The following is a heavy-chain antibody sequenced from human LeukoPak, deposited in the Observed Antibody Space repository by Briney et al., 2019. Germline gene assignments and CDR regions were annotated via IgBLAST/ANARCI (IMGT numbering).Heavy chain of an antibody. CDR1: GGSISSSSYY. J-gene: IGHJ6*03. Sequence: SETLSLTCTVSGGSISSSSYYWGWIRQPPGKGLEWIGSIYYSGSTYYNPSLKSRVTISVDTSKNQFSLKLSSVTAADTAVYYWAKKSRQRLSYYSPYYRAVWGKGPTVTV. V-gene: IGHV4-39*07. D-gene: IGHD6-25*01. CDR2: IYYSGST. CDR3: AKKSRQRLSYYSPYYRAV.